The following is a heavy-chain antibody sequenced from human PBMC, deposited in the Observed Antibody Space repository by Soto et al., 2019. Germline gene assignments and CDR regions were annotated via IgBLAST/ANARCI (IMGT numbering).Heavy chain of an antibody. Sequence: QVQLQESGPGLVKPSETLSLTCTVSGGSVSSGNYYWSWIRQPPGKGLEWIGFIYYTGSTSYNPALTSRVPISMDTSKNQFSLKLTSVTAADTAVYYCASALSCSGGSCSFDPWGQGTLVPVSS. V-gene: IGHV4-61*01. D-gene: IGHD2-15*01. CDR3: ASALSCSGGSCSFDP. CDR1: GGSVSSGNYY. J-gene: IGHJ5*02. CDR2: IYYTGST.